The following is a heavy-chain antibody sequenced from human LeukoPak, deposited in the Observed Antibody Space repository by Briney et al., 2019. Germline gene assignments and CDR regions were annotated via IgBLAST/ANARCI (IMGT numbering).Heavy chain of an antibody. D-gene: IGHD6-6*01. CDR3: ARTSNSSSASF. Sequence: PGGSLRLSCAVSGFTFSGFWMSWSRQAPGKGLEWVASINSDGSEGYYADVVKGRFTISRDNAKNSLYLQINSLRAEDTAVYYCARTSNSSSASFWGQRKMVTVSS. CDR1: GFTFSGFW. V-gene: IGHV3-7*03. J-gene: IGHJ3*01. CDR2: INSDGSEG.